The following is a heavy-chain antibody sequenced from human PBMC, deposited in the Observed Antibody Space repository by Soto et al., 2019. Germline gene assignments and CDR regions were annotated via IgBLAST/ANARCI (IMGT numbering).Heavy chain of an antibody. Sequence: EVRLLESGGGLVQPGGSLRLSCAVSGFTFRSYAMSWVRQAPGKGPEWVSVISAGGSNTYYAESVKGRFTISRDNSKNTLYLQMNSLRDEDTAVYYCAKKGPPRDAFDIWGQGTMVTVST. CDR2: ISAGGSNT. CDR3: AKKGPPRDAFDI. CDR1: GFTFRSYA. V-gene: IGHV3-23*01. J-gene: IGHJ3*02.